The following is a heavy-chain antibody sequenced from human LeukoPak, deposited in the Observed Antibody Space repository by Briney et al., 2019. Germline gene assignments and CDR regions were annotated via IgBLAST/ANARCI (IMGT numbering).Heavy chain of an antibody. CDR2: ISSSSSYI. J-gene: IGHJ4*02. V-gene: IGHV3-21*01. D-gene: IGHD4-23*01. Sequence: GGSLRLSCAASGFTFSSYSMNWVRQAPGKGLEWVSSISSSSSYIYYADSVKGRFTISRDNAKNSLYLQMNSLRAEDTAVYYCARDPTTVVTYHFDYWGQGTLVTVSS. CDR3: ARDPTTVVTYHFDY. CDR1: GFTFSSYS.